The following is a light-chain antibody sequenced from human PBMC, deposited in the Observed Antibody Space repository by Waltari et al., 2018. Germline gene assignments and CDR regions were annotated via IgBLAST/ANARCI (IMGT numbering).Light chain of an antibody. CDR3: QMYVRLPAT. Sequence: EIVLTQSPGTLSLSPGERATLSCRASQSVSRSLAWYQQKPGQAPRLLIYDASSRATGIPDRFSGSGSGTDFSRTISRVEPEDFAVYYCQMYVRLPATFGQGTKVEVK. CDR2: DAS. J-gene: IGKJ1*01. V-gene: IGKV3-20*01. CDR1: QSVSRS.